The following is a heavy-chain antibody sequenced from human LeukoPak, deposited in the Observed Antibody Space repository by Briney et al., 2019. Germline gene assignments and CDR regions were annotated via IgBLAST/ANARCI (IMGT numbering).Heavy chain of an antibody. J-gene: IGHJ5*02. Sequence: GGSLRLSCAASGFTFSDEGMHWVRQAPGKGLEWVSFIHVDANEIYYADSVKGRFTISRDSSKNTLHLQMNSLRAEDTAVYYCEKDRGVSVLLWFGELEPNWFDPWGQGTLVTVSS. CDR2: IHVDANEI. CDR3: EKDRGVSVLLWFGELEPNWFDP. D-gene: IGHD3-10*01. CDR1: GFTFSDEG. V-gene: IGHV3-30*02.